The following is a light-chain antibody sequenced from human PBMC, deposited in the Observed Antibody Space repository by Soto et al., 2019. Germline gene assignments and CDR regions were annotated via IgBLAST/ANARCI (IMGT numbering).Light chain of an antibody. Sequence: EIVLTQSPGTLSLSPGERATLSCRASQSVSSSYLAWYQQKPGQAPRLLIYGASSRATGIPDRFSGSGSGTDFTLTISRLEPEDFAVDYCQQYGSSLGWTFGQGTKVEIK. J-gene: IGKJ1*01. V-gene: IGKV3-20*01. CDR2: GAS. CDR3: QQYGSSLGWT. CDR1: QSVSSSY.